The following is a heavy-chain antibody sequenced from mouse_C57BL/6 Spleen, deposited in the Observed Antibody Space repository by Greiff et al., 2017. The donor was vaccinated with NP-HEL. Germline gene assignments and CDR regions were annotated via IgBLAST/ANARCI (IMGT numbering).Heavy chain of an antibody. CDR1: GYAFSSSW. J-gene: IGHJ3*01. CDR3: ANNYCGSSYGFAY. D-gene: IGHD1-1*01. Sequence: QVQLQQSGPELVKPGASVKISCKASGYAFSSSWMNWVKQRPGKGLEWIGRIYPGDGDTNYNGKFKGKATLTADKSSSTAYMQLSSLTSEDSAVYFCANNYCGSSYGFAYWGQGTLVTVSA. CDR2: IYPGDGDT. V-gene: IGHV1-82*01.